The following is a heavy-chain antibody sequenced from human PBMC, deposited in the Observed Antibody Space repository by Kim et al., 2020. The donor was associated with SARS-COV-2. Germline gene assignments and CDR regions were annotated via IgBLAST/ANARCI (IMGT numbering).Heavy chain of an antibody. CDR1: GGSISSYY. Sequence: SETLSLTCTVSGGSISSYYWSWIRQPAGKGLEWIGRIYTSGSTNYNPSLKSRVTMSVDTSKNQFSLKLSSVTAADTAVYYCAREDYMVRGIPFDYWGQGTLVTVSS. V-gene: IGHV4-4*07. D-gene: IGHD3-10*01. J-gene: IGHJ4*02. CDR2: IYTSGST. CDR3: AREDYMVRGIPFDY.